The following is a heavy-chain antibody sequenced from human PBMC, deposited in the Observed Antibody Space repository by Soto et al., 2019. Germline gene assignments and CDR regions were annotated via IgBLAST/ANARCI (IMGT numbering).Heavy chain of an antibody. D-gene: IGHD5-18*01. CDR3: ARVHRGSYHYFNS. J-gene: IGHJ4*02. CDR2: IYTAGSA. CDR1: GFTVSNYH. V-gene: IGHV3-66*01. Sequence: EVQLVESGGGLVQPGGSLRLSCAASGFTVSNYHMNWVRRAPGKGLEWVSVIYTAGSADFADSVKGRFSISRDDSENTLYLKMSSMRAKDTAVYYGARVHRGSYHYFNSWGQGTLVTVSS.